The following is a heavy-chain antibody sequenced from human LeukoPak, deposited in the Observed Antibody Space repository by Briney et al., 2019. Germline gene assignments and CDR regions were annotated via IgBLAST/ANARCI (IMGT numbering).Heavy chain of an antibody. CDR3: ARRFNLYSGSYYDY. D-gene: IGHD1-26*01. Sequence: GGSLRLSCAASGFTFDDYGMSWVRQAPGKGLEWVSGINWNGGNTGYADSVKGRFTISRGNANNSLYLQMNSLRAEDTALYYCARRFNLYSGSYYDYWGQGTLVTVSS. V-gene: IGHV3-20*04. CDR2: INWNGGNT. J-gene: IGHJ4*02. CDR1: GFTFDDYG.